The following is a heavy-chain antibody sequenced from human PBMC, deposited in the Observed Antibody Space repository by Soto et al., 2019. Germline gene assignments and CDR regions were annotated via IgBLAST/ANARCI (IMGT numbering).Heavy chain of an antibody. J-gene: IGHJ5*01. V-gene: IGHV4-59*04. Sequence: SLTCTVSGGSISSYYWSWIRQPPGKRLEWIGYIYYSGTTYHNPSLENRVTISVDTSKNQFSLKLNSVTAPDTAVYYCARAGDFWTGYINWFDSWGQGSMVTVSS. CDR2: IYYSGTT. D-gene: IGHD3-3*01. CDR1: GGSISSYY. CDR3: ARAGDFWTGYINWFDS.